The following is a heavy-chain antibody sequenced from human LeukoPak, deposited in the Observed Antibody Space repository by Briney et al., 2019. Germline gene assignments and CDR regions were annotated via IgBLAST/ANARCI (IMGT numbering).Heavy chain of an antibody. D-gene: IGHD3-10*01. V-gene: IGHV4-59*01. CDR2: IYYSGST. J-gene: IGHJ6*02. Sequence: PSETLSLTRTVTGGSLSSYYWSWIRQPPGKGLEWIGYIYYSGSTNYNPSLKSRVTISVDTSKNQFSLKLSSVTAADTAVYYCASSHGSGSYYNGYGMDVWGQGTTVTVSS. CDR1: GGSLSSYY. CDR3: ASSHGSGSYYNGYGMDV.